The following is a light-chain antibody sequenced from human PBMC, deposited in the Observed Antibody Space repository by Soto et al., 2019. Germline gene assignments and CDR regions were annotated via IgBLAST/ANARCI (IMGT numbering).Light chain of an antibody. Sequence: EIVLTQSPGTLSLSPGERATLSCRASQSVSSSYLAWYQQKPGQAPRLLIYGASSRATGIPDRFSGSGSGTDFTLTISRLEPEDFAVHYCQQDGSSPFTFGPGTKVDIK. V-gene: IGKV3-20*01. CDR1: QSVSSSY. CDR3: QQDGSSPFT. CDR2: GAS. J-gene: IGKJ3*01.